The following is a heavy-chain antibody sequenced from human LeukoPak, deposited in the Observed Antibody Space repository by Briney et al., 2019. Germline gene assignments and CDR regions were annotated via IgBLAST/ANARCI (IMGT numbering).Heavy chain of an antibody. Sequence: ASVKVSCKASGYTFTGYYMHWVRQAPAQGLEWMGRINPNSGGTNYAQKFQGRVTMTRDTSISTAYMELSRLRSDDTVVYYCARAYDSSGWGFDYWGQGTLVTVSS. D-gene: IGHD3-22*01. J-gene: IGHJ4*02. CDR2: INPNSGGT. CDR3: ARAYDSSGWGFDY. CDR1: GYTFTGYY. V-gene: IGHV1-2*05.